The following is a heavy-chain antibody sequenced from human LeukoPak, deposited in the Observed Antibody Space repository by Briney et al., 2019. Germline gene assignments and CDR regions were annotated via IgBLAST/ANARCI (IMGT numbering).Heavy chain of an antibody. Sequence: KPSETLSLTCAVHGGSFSGYYWSWIRQPPGKGLEWIGEINHSGSTNYNPSLKSRVTISVDTSKNQFSLKLSSVTAADTAVYYCARGRGYWGQGTLVTVSS. CDR3: ARGRGY. J-gene: IGHJ4*02. CDR2: INHSGST. CDR1: GGSFSGYY. V-gene: IGHV4-34*01.